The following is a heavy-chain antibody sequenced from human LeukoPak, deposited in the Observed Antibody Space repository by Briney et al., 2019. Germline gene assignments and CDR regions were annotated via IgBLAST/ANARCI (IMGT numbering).Heavy chain of an antibody. Sequence: PSETLSLTCTVSGGSISSYYWIWIRQPPGKGLECIGYIYYSGSTNYNPSLKSRVTISVDTSKNQFSLKLSSVTAADTAVYYCARGYITVTTDWFDPWGQGTLVTVSS. D-gene: IGHD4-17*01. CDR3: ARGYITVTTDWFDP. J-gene: IGHJ5*02. CDR1: GGSISSYY. V-gene: IGHV4-59*01. CDR2: IYYSGST.